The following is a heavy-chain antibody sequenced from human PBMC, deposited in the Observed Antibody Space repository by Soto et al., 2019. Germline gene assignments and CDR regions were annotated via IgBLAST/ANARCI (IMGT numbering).Heavy chain of an antibody. D-gene: IGHD2-15*01. CDR3: AGGGCSGGSCYSVRPFDY. V-gene: IGHV4-61*01. Sequence: SETLSLTCTVSGGSVSSGSYYWSWIRQPPGKGLEWIGYIYYSGSTNYNPSLKSRVTISVDTSKNQSSLKLSSVTAADTAVYYCAGGGCSGGSCYSVRPFDYWGQGTLVTVSS. CDR1: GGSVSSGSYY. J-gene: IGHJ4*02. CDR2: IYYSGST.